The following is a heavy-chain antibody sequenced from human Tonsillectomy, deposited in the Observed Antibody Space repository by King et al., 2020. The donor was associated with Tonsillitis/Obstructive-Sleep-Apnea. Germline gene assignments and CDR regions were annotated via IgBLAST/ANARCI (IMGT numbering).Heavy chain of an antibody. V-gene: IGHV3-43*02. Sequence: VQLVESGGGVVQPGGSLRLSCAASGFTFDDYAMHWVRQAPGKGLEWVSLISGDGGSTYYADSVKGRFTISRDNSKNSLYLQMNSLRTEDTALYYCAKDRRGDCWSGWERGRFDPWGQGTLVTVSS. CDR1: GFTFDDYA. J-gene: IGHJ5*02. CDR2: ISGDGGST. D-gene: IGHD3-3*01. CDR3: AKDRRGDCWSGWERGRFDP.